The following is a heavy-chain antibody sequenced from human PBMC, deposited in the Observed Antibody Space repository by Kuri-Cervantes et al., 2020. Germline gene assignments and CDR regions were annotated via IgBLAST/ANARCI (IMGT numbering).Heavy chain of an antibody. Sequence: GSLRLSCAASGFTFSSYWMSWVRQAPGKGLEWIGSIYYSGSTYYNPSLKSRATISVDTSKNQFSLKLSSVTAADTAVYYCARDFTGSDVLSDYWGQGTLVTVSS. D-gene: IGHD3-9*01. CDR2: IYYSGST. J-gene: IGHJ4*02. V-gene: IGHV4-39*07. CDR1: GFTFSSYW. CDR3: ARDFTGSDVLSDY.